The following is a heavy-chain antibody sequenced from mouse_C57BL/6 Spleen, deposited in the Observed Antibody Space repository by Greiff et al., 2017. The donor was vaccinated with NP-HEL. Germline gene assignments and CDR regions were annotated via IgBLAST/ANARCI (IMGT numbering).Heavy chain of an antibody. D-gene: IGHD1-1*01. Sequence: QVQLQQPGAELVRPGSSVKLSCKASGYTFTSYWMDWVKQRPGQGLEWIGNIYPSDSETHYNQKFKDKATLTVDKSSSTAYMQLSSLTSEDSAVYYCARYDGSSVAYWGQGTLVTVSA. CDR2: IYPSDSET. CDR1: GYTFTSYW. J-gene: IGHJ3*01. V-gene: IGHV1-61*01. CDR3: ARYDGSSVAY.